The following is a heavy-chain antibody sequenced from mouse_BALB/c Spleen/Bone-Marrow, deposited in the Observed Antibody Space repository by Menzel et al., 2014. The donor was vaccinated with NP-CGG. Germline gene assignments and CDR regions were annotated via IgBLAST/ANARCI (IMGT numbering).Heavy chain of an antibody. D-gene: IGHD1-1*01. CDR3: ARMDFYGGY. CDR2: IWGGGNT. V-gene: IGHV2-2*02. CDR1: GFSLFSYG. J-gene: IGHJ2*01. Sequence: VQRVESGPGQVQPSQSLSITCTVSGFSLFSYGVHWVRQSPGKGLEWLGVIWGGGNTDYNTAFISRLNISKDNSKSLVFFRMNSLQTNGTAIYYCARMDFYGGYWGQGTTLTVSS.